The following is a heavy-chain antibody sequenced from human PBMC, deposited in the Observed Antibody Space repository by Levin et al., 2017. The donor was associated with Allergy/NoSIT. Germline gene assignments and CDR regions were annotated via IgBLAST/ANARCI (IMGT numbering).Heavy chain of an antibody. D-gene: IGHD4-17*01. J-gene: IGHJ6*02. CDR2: IYYSGST. CDR1: GGSVSSGSYY. Sequence: SETLSLTCTVSGGSVSSGSYYWSWIRQPPGKGLEWIGYIYYSGSTNYNPSLKSRVTISVDTSKNQFSLKLSSVTAADTAVYYCARDDLDYGDYDYYYGVDVWGQGTTVTVSS. CDR3: ARDDLDYGDYDYYYGVDV. V-gene: IGHV4-61*01.